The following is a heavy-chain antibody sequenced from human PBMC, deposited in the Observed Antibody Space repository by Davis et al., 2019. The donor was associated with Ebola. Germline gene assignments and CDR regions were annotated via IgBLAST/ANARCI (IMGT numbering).Heavy chain of an antibody. V-gene: IGHV4-59*12. CDR1: GGSISSYY. CDR2: IYYSGST. Sequence: GSLRLSCTVSGGSISSYYWSWIRQPPGKGLEWIGYIYYSGSTNYNPSLKSRVTISVDTSKNQFSLKLSSVTAADTAVYYCATRTWTRTKIDYWGQGTLVTVSS. CDR3: ATRTWTRTKIDY. J-gene: IGHJ4*02. D-gene: IGHD1-14*01.